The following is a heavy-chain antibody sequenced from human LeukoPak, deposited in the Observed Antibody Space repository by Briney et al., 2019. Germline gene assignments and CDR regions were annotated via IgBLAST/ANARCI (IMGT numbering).Heavy chain of an antibody. CDR1: GLAFSAYK. J-gene: IGHJ4*02. CDR3: VVGGSPGY. V-gene: IGHV3-74*01. Sequence: GGSLRLSCAASGLAFSAYKMHWVRQAPRKGLVWVSRISTDGYTTDYADFVQGRFTASRDNTKNTWSLEMNSLRAEDTAVYYCVVGGSPGYWGRGTLVTVSS. D-gene: IGHD2-15*01. CDR2: ISTDGYTT.